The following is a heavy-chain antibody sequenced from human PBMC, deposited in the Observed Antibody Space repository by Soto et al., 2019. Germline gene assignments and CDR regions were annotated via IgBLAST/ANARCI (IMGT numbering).Heavy chain of an antibody. CDR1: GFTFTSSA. Sequence: EASVKVSCKASGFTFTSSAMQWVRQARGQRLEWIGWIVVGSGNTNYAQKFQERVTITRDMSTSTAYMELSSLRSEDKAVYYCAAVPTRGGAFDIWGQGTMVTVSS. V-gene: IGHV1-58*02. CDR3: AAVPTRGGAFDI. J-gene: IGHJ3*02. CDR2: IVVGSGNT. D-gene: IGHD1-1*01.